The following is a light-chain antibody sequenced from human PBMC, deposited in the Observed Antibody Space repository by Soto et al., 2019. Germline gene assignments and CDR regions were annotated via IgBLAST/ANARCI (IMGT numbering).Light chain of an antibody. CDR3: KQTLSSPPT. J-gene: IGKJ1*01. CDR1: QSVSSSY. V-gene: IGKV3D-7*01. Sequence: PGERVALSGGASQSVSSSYLTWYQQKPGQAPRLLIYGASSRATGIPARFSGSGSGTDFTLTISSRQSEDFSTYYCKQTLSSPPTFGQGTKVDIK. CDR2: GAS.